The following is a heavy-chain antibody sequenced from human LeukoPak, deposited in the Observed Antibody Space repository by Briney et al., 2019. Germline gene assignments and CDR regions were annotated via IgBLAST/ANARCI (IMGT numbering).Heavy chain of an antibody. CDR2: IYYSGST. CDR3: ASNPSGFSGYVDY. J-gene: IGHJ4*02. CDR1: GGSISSGDYY. V-gene: IGHV4-30-4*01. D-gene: IGHD5-12*01. Sequence: SETLSLTCTVSGGSISSGDYYWNWIRQPPGKGLEWIGFIYYSGSTFYNPSLKSRVTMSVDTSKNQFSLKPSSVTAADTAVYYCASNPSGFSGYVDYWGQGTLVTVSS.